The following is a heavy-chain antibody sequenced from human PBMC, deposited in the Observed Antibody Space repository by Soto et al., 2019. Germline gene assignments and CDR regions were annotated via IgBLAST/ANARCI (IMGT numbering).Heavy chain of an antibody. Sequence: EVQLVESGGGLAQHGGSLRLSCAVSGFIFSNYEMNWVRQAPGKAPEWVSHINENGGTIFYADSVKGRFTISRDNAKNSLYLQMSNLRAEDTAVYYCARVGGGSYYFDYWGQGTLVTVSS. V-gene: IGHV3-48*03. CDR2: INENGGTI. CDR3: ARVGGGSYYFDY. D-gene: IGHD1-26*01. J-gene: IGHJ4*02. CDR1: GFIFSNYE.